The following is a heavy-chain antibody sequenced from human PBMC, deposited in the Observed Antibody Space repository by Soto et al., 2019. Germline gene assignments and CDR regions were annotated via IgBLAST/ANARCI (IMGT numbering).Heavy chain of an antibody. CDR3: ARGDYGTGGYPCPYFDY. J-gene: IGHJ4*02. CDR1: GYSFTGYY. V-gene: IGHV1-2*02. D-gene: IGHD2-8*02. Sequence: HEHLVQSGAEVKRPGASLKVSCKASGYSFTGYYIHWVRQAPGQGLEWMGWINPDSGATNYAQNFQGRVTLTSDTSISTDSMDLTSLTSDDTAVYYCARGDYGTGGYPCPYFDYRGQGTLVIVSS. CDR2: INPDSGAT.